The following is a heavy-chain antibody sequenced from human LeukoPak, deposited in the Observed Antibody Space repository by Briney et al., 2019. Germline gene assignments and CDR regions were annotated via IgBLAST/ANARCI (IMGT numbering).Heavy chain of an antibody. J-gene: IGHJ4*02. CDR2: INPNSGGT. CDR3: ARDTYDSSGYPSD. D-gene: IGHD3-22*01. Sequence: ASVKVSCKASGYTFTGYYMHWVRQAPGQGLEWMGWINPNSGGTNYAQKFQGRVTMTRDTSISTAYMELSRLRSDDTAVYYCARDTYDSSGYPSDWGQGTMVTVSS. V-gene: IGHV1-2*02. CDR1: GYTFTGYY.